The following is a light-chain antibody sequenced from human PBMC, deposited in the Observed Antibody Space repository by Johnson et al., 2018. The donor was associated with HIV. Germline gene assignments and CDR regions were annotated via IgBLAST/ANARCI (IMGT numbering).Light chain of an antibody. CDR3: GTWDSSLSAYV. V-gene: IGLV1-51*01. Sequence: QSVLTQPPSVSAAPGQKVTISCSGSTSNIGNNDVSWYRQLPGTAHKLIIYDNYKRPSGIPDRFSASKSGTSATLGITGLQTGDEADYYCGTWDSSLSAYVFGTGTKVTVL. CDR2: DNY. CDR1: TSNIGNND. J-gene: IGLJ1*01.